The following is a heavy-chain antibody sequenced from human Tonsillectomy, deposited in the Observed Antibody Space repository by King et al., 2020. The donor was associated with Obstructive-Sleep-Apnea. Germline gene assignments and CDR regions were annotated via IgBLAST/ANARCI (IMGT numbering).Heavy chain of an antibody. CDR2: ISYDGNNK. Sequence: VQLVESGGGVVQPGRSLRLSCAASRFTFSTYGMHWVRQAPGKGLEWVAVISYDGNNKYYADSVKGRFTISRDNSKDTLYLQMNSLRTEDTAVYYCAKDRTGLTAYGMDVWGQGTTVTVSS. CDR1: RFTFSTYG. D-gene: IGHD1-14*01. V-gene: IGHV3-30*18. J-gene: IGHJ6*02. CDR3: AKDRTGLTAYGMDV.